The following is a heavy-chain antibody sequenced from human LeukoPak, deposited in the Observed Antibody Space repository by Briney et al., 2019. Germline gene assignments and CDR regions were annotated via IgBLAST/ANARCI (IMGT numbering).Heavy chain of an antibody. D-gene: IGHD3-10*01. CDR2: IIDNGDRT. Sequence: GGSLRLSCAASGFTFSRFAMSWVRQAPGKGLEWVATIIDNGDRTYYADSVRGRFTLSRDNSNNTLSLQMNSLRAEDTATYYCSKGITLVRGFTDFDYWGQGTLVTVSS. CDR1: GFTFSRFA. CDR3: SKGITLVRGFTDFDY. J-gene: IGHJ4*02. V-gene: IGHV3-23*01.